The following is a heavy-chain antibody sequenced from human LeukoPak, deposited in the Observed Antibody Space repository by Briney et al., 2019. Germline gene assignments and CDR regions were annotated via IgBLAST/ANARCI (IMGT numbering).Heavy chain of an antibody. Sequence: TSETLSLTCAVYGGSFSGYYWSWIRQPPGKGLEWIGEINHSGSTNYNPSLKSRLTISVDTSKNQFSLNLSSVTAADTAVYYCARDVPSGYHDYWGQGTLVTVSS. J-gene: IGHJ4*02. D-gene: IGHD3-3*01. V-gene: IGHV4-34*01. CDR3: ARDVPSGYHDY. CDR2: INHSGST. CDR1: GGSFSGYY.